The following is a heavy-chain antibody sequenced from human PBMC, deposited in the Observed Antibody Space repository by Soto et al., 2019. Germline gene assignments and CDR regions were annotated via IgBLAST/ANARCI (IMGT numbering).Heavy chain of an antibody. J-gene: IGHJ6*02. CDR2: ISYGEGTE. CDR1: GFDFSTYG. V-gene: IGHV3-30*03. CDR3: ACVAPTIFGAQFHHNLVDV. D-gene: IGHD3-3*01. Sequence: QGDLVESGGGVFQPWRSLRLSCAASGFDFSTYGMHWVRQAPGKGLEWVASISYGEGTEYYADSVKGRFIISRDNSKKMVYLQTDNLSPEDTAVYYCACVAPTIFGAQFHHNLVDVWGQGNTVTVAS.